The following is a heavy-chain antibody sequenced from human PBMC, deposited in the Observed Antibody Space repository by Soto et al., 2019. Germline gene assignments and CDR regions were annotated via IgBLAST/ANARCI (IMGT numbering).Heavy chain of an antibody. J-gene: IGHJ4*02. CDR3: ARAGGYDSSGYSFDY. V-gene: IGHV4-4*02. D-gene: IGHD3-22*01. CDR2: IYHSGST. Sequence: KPSETLSLTCAVSGGSISSSNWWSWVRQPPGKGLEWIGEIYHSGSTNYNPSLKSRVTISVDKSKNQFSLKLSSVTAADTAVYYCARAGGYDSSGYSFDYWGQGTLVTVSS. CDR1: GGSISSSNW.